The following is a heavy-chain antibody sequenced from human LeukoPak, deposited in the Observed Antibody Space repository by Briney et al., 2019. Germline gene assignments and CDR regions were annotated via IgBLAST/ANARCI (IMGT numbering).Heavy chain of an antibody. CDR2: ISRDNSVL. Sequence: GGSLRLSCAGSGFTFRDYSMNWVRQAPGTELEWVSYISRDNSVLYYANSVRGRFTISRDSAKNSLYLQMNSLRDEDTAIYYCARGLYFDVWGQGTMVTVSS. J-gene: IGHJ3*01. V-gene: IGHV3-48*02. D-gene: IGHD2-15*01. CDR3: ARGLYFDV. CDR1: GFTFRDYS.